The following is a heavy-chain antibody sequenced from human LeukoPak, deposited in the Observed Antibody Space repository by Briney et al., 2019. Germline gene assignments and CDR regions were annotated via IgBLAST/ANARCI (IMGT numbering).Heavy chain of an antibody. Sequence: SETLSLTCTVSGGSISSYYRSWIRQPPGKGLEWIGYIYYSGSTNYNPSLKSRVTISVDTSKIHCCLKLSSVTAADRAVYYCARLDWGAMMSAYWSQARLVTVSS. CDR1: GGSISSYY. CDR2: IYYSGST. D-gene: IGHD3/OR15-3a*01. CDR3: ARLDWGAMMSAY. V-gene: IGHV4-59*01. J-gene: IGHJ1*01.